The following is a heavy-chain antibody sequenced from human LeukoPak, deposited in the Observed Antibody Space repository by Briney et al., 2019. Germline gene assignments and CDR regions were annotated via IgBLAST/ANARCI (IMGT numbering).Heavy chain of an antibody. CDR1: GYTFSSYG. CDR3: ARDKDSLLPSHYGMDV. D-gene: IGHD3-10*01. CDR2: INPNSGGT. J-gene: IGHJ6*02. V-gene: IGHV1-2*04. Sequence: GASVKVSCKASGYTFSSYGISWVRQAPGQGLEWMGWINPNSGGTNYAQKFQGWVTMTRDTSISTAYMELSRLRSDDTAVYYCARDKDSLLPSHYGMDVWGQGTTVTVSS.